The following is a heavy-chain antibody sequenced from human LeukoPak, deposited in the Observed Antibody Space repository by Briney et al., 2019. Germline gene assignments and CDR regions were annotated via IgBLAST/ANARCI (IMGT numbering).Heavy chain of an antibody. Sequence: SETLSLTCAVYGGSFSGYYWSWIRQPPGKGLEGIGEINHSGSTNYNPSLKRRVTIAVDTSKNQFSLKLSSVTAADTAVSYCARDGRGGYNPFDYWGQGTLVTVSS. CDR2: INHSGST. V-gene: IGHV4-34*01. CDR3: ARDGRGGYNPFDY. D-gene: IGHD5-24*01. J-gene: IGHJ4*02. CDR1: GGSFSGYY.